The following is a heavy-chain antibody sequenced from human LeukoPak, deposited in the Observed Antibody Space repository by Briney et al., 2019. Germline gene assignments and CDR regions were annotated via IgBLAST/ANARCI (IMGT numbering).Heavy chain of an antibody. CDR3: ARVAYFDFWSGPTDAFDI. Sequence: GASVKVSCKASGYSFVNYGLTWVRQAPGQGLEYMGRIGPYNGNTDYAPKIQGRVTMTTDTSTSTAYMELRSLRSDDSAVYYCARVAYFDFWSGPTDAFDIWGQGTMVTVSS. V-gene: IGHV1-18*01. J-gene: IGHJ3*02. CDR1: GYSFVNYG. D-gene: IGHD3-3*01. CDR2: IGPYNGNT.